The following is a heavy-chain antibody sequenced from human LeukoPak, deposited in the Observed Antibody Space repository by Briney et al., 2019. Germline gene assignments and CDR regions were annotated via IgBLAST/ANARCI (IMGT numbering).Heavy chain of an antibody. D-gene: IGHD3-10*01. CDR2: INSDGRST. Sequence: PWGSLRLSCAASGFTFSSYWMHWFRQAPGKGLVWVSRINSDGRSTSYEDSVKGRFTISRDNAKNTLYLQMNSLRAEDTAVYYCARENYYGSGRAAFDIWGQGTMVTVSS. CDR3: ARENYYGSGRAAFDI. V-gene: IGHV3-74*01. CDR1: GFTFSSYW. J-gene: IGHJ3*02.